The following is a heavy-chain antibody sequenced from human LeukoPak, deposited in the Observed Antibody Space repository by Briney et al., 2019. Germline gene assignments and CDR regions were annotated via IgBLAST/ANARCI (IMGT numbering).Heavy chain of an antibody. Sequence: GGSLRLSCAASGFTFSNYAMTWVRQAPGKGLECVSAISGSGGTTYHADSVKGRFTISRDNSKNMLYLQMNSLRAEDTAVYYCAKDRSYSSSANWFDPWGQGTLVTVSS. D-gene: IGHD6-6*01. V-gene: IGHV3-23*01. CDR1: GFTFSNYA. CDR2: ISGSGGTT. J-gene: IGHJ5*02. CDR3: AKDRSYSSSANWFDP.